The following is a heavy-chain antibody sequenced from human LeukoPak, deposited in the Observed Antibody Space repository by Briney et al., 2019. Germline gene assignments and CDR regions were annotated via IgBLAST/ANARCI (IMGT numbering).Heavy chain of an antibody. D-gene: IGHD3-10*02. Sequence: PGGSLRLSCAASGFTFSSYSMNWVRQAPGKGLEWVSSISSSSTYIYYADSVKGRFTISRDNAKNSLYLQMNSLRAEDTAVYYCAELGITMIGGVWGKGTTVTISS. CDR1: GFTFSSYS. CDR3: AELGITMIGGV. J-gene: IGHJ6*04. V-gene: IGHV3-21*01. CDR2: ISSSSTYI.